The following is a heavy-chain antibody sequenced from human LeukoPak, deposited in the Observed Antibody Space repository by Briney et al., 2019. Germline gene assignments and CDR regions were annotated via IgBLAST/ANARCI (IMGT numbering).Heavy chain of an antibody. Sequence: PGGSLRLSCAASGFTLSSYWMSWVRQAPGKGLEWVANIKQDGSEKYYADSVKGRFTISRDNSKNTLYLQMNSLRAEDTAVYYCARELSVFGVTTTYYYYGMDVWGQGTTVTVSS. V-gene: IGHV3-7*01. CDR2: IKQDGSEK. CDR1: GFTLSSYW. CDR3: ARELSVFGVTTTYYYYGMDV. D-gene: IGHD3-3*01. J-gene: IGHJ6*02.